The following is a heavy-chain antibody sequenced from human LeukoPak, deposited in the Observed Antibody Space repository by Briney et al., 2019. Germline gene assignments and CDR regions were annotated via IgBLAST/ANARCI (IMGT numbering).Heavy chain of an antibody. CDR2: ISGGGGSI. J-gene: IGHJ5*02. V-gene: IGHV3-23*01. Sequence: PGGSLRLSCAASGFTFSSYAMSWVRQAPGKGLEWVSTISGGGGSIYYADSVRGRFTISRDNSKSTLYLQMNSLRAEDTAVYYCAKVNYYGSGSYSFDPWGQGTLVTVSS. D-gene: IGHD3-10*01. CDR1: GFTFSSYA. CDR3: AKVNYYGSGSYSFDP.